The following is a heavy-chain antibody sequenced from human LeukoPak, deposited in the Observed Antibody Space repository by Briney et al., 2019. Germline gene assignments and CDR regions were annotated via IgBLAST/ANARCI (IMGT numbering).Heavy chain of an antibody. Sequence: GGSLRLSCAGAGFTFSNYGMSWVRQAPGKGLEWVSVISRSGTETYHADSVRGRFTISRDNAKNTLYLQMNSLRAEDTAVYYCAKKSPDSSGNPAYDWGQGTLITVSS. V-gene: IGHV3-23*01. D-gene: IGHD4-23*01. J-gene: IGHJ4*02. CDR2: ISRSGTET. CDR3: AKKSPDSSGNPAYD. CDR1: GFTFSNYG.